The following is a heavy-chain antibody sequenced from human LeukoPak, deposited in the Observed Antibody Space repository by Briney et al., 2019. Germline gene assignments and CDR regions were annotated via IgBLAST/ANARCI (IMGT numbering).Heavy chain of an antibody. CDR2: INEGGNVK. D-gene: IGHD6-19*01. CDR1: GFTFSAYW. V-gene: IGHV3-7*01. J-gene: IGHJ4*02. CDR3: ARVGHNGWHFDH. Sequence: GGSLRLSCAASGFTFSAYWMTWVRQAPGKGLEWVANINEGGNVKFYVDSVKGRFTISRDNTKISLHLQIYSLRAEDTAVYYCARVGHNGWHFDHWGQGTLVTVSS.